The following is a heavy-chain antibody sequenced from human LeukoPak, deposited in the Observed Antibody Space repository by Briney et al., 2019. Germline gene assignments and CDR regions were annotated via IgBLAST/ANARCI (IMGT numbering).Heavy chain of an antibody. CDR1: GYTFTSYD. Sequence: ASVKVSCKASGYTFTSYDINWGREATGQRLEWMGWMNPNSDKTSYAQKFQGRVTITRNTSISTAYMELSSLRSEDTAVYYCARGRGSNGFGQIYYYYGMDVWGQGTTVTVSS. CDR2: MNPNSDKT. CDR3: ARGRGSNGFGQIYYYYGMDV. D-gene: IGHD3-10*01. J-gene: IGHJ6*02. V-gene: IGHV1-8*01.